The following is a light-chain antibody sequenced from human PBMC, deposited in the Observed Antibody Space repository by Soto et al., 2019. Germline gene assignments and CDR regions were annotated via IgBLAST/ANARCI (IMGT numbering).Light chain of an antibody. Sequence: VVTQEPSLTVSPGGTVTLTFCSSTGAVTNGHYPYWFQQKPGQAPRTLIYDTTNRHSWTPARFSGSLLGGKAALTLSGAQPEDEAEYYCLLSYNGPYVFGTGTKVTVL. J-gene: IGLJ1*01. CDR2: DTT. CDR3: LLSYNGPYV. CDR1: TGAVTNGHY. V-gene: IGLV7-46*01.